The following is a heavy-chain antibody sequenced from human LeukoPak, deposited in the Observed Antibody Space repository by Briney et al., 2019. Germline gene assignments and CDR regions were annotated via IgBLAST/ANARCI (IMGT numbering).Heavy chain of an antibody. D-gene: IGHD3-22*01. Sequence: PSETLSLTCTVSGYSISSGYYWGWIRQPPGKGLEWIGSIYHSGSTYYNPSLKSRVTISVDTSKNQFSLKLSSVTAADTAVYYCARSVSWGIVVVITTYFDYWGQGTLVTVSS. CDR1: GYSISSGYY. J-gene: IGHJ4*02. CDR2: IYHSGST. CDR3: ARSVSWGIVVVITTYFDY. V-gene: IGHV4-38-2*02.